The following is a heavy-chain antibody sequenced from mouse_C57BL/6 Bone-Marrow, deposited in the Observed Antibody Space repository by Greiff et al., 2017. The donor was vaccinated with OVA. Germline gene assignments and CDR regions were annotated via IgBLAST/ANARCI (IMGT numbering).Heavy chain of an antibody. Sequence: EVQLVESGGCLVKPGGSLKLSCAASGFTFSSYATSWVRQTPEKRLEWVATISDGGSYTYYPDNVKGRFTISRDNAKNNLYLQMSHLKSEDTAMYYCAKDNSGYYPMDCSGQGTSVTISS. CDR3: AKDNSGYYPMDC. D-gene: IGHD3-2*02. V-gene: IGHV5-4*01. CDR1: GFTFSSYA. J-gene: IGHJ4*01. CDR2: ISDGGSYT.